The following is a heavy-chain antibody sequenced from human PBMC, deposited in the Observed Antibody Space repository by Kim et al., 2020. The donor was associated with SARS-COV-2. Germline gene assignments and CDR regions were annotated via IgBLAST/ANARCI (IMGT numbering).Heavy chain of an antibody. CDR2: IKSKTDGGTT. V-gene: IGHV3-15*01. D-gene: IGHD1-26*01. CDR1: GFTFNNAW. Sequence: GGSLRLSCAASGFTFNNAWMSWVRQAPGKGLEWVGRIKSKTDGGTTDYAAPGKGRFTISRDDSKNTVFLQMNSLKSDDTALYYCATGTSVGGWGQGTRVT. J-gene: IGHJ4*02. CDR3: ATGTSVGG.